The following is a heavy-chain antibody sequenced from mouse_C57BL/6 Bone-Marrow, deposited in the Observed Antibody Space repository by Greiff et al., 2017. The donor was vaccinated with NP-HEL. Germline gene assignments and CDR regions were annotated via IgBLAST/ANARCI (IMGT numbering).Heavy chain of an antibody. V-gene: IGHV5-12*01. Sequence: EVQLVESGGGLVQPGGSLKLSCAASGFTFSGYYMYWVRQTPEKRLEWVAYISNGGGSTYYPDTVKGRFTISRDNAKNTLYLQMSRLKSEDTAMYYCARHQYYGSQAMDYWGQGTSVTVSS. CDR1: GFTFSGYY. D-gene: IGHD1-1*01. CDR2: ISNGGGST. J-gene: IGHJ4*01. CDR3: ARHQYYGSQAMDY.